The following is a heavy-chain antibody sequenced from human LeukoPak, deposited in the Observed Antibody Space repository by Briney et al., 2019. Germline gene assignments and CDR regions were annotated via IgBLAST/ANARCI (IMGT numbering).Heavy chain of an antibody. J-gene: IGHJ3*02. Sequence: PGRSLRLSCAASGFTFSSYGMHWVRQAPGKGLEWVAVIWYDGSNKYYADSVKGRFTISRDNSKNTLYLQMNSLRAEDTAVYYCAKERNDCSGGSCHYLDAFDIWGQGTMATVSS. CDR3: AKERNDCSGGSCHYLDAFDI. D-gene: IGHD2-15*01. V-gene: IGHV3-33*06. CDR1: GFTFSSYG. CDR2: IWYDGSNK.